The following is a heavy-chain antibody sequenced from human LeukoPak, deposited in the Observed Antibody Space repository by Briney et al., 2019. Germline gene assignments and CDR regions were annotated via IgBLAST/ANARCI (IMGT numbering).Heavy chain of an antibody. V-gene: IGHV4-39*07. CDR2: VYYSGNT. CDR3: TREYGFMTTVFHAFDI. D-gene: IGHD4-17*01. Sequence: SETLSLTCTVSGGSITSSSYYWGWIRQPPGKGLEWIGSVYYSGNTYYNSSLNSRVTISVDTSKNQFSLKLSSVTAADTAIYYCTREYGFMTTVFHAFDIWGQGTMVTVSS. J-gene: IGHJ3*02. CDR1: GGSITSSSYY.